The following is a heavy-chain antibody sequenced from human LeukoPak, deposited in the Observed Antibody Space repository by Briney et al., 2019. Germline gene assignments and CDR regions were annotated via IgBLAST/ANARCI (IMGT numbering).Heavy chain of an antibody. V-gene: IGHV3-23*01. CDR3: AKDRPGLLWFGENAFDI. J-gene: IGHJ3*02. Sequence: PGGSLRLSCAASGFTFSSYAMSWVRRAPGKGLEWVSAISGSGGSTYYADSVKGRFTISRDNSKNTLYLQMNSLRAEDTAVYYCAKDRPGLLWFGENAFDIWGQGTMVTVSS. CDR1: GFTFSSYA. CDR2: ISGSGGST. D-gene: IGHD3-10*01.